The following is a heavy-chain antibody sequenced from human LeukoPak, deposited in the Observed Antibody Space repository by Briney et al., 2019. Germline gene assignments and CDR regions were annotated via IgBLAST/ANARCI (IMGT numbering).Heavy chain of an antibody. Sequence: GASVKVSCKASGYTFTGYYIHWVRQAPGQGLEWVGWINPNSGGTKYAQKFQGRVTMTRDTSISTAYMELSRLRSDDTAVYYCAREARDIVVVPGYWGQGTLVTVSS. CDR2: INPNSGGT. J-gene: IGHJ4*02. V-gene: IGHV1-2*02. CDR3: AREARDIVVVPGY. D-gene: IGHD2-2*01. CDR1: GYTFTGYY.